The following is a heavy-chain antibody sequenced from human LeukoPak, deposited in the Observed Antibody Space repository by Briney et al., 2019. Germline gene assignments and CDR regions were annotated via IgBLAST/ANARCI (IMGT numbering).Heavy chain of an antibody. J-gene: IGHJ4*02. Sequence: GGSLRLSCAASGFTFPTYAMSWFRQAPGKGLEWVAEMSDRGGRRNHAESVKGRFTISRDNSVNILYLQVDNLRAEDTAVYYCANSRALYWGQGTLVTVSS. CDR3: ANSRALY. CDR1: GFTFPTYA. CDR2: MSDRGGRR. D-gene: IGHD3-10*01. V-gene: IGHV3-23*01.